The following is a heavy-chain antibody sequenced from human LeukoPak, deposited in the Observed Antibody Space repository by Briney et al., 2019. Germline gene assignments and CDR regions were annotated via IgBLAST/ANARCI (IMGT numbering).Heavy chain of an antibody. J-gene: IGHJ4*02. CDR3: ARVTGYMIEDYFDY. CDR2: IYHSGRT. V-gene: IGHV4-38-2*02. D-gene: IGHD3-22*01. CDR1: GYSISSGYY. Sequence: SETLSLTCTVSGYSISSGYYWGWIRQPPGKGLEWIGSIYHSGRTYYNPSLKSRVTISVDTSKNQFSLKLSSVTAADTAVYYCARVTGYMIEDYFDYWGQGTLVTVSS.